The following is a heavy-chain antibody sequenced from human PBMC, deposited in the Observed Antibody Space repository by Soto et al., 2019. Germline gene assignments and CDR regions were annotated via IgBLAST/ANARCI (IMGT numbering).Heavy chain of an antibody. Sequence: PGESLKISCRTSGFDFDTYWINCVRRMPGKGLEWIGRIDPSDSYTNYNPSFQGHVTISADRSINTAYLQRSSLKASETAIYYCARPKSYTNFGAFTPDLDAWGQGTLVTAPQ. CDR1: GFDFDTYW. CDR3: ARPKSYTNFGAFTPDLDA. J-gene: IGHJ5*02. V-gene: IGHV5-10-1*01. D-gene: IGHD3-3*01. CDR2: IDPSDSYT.